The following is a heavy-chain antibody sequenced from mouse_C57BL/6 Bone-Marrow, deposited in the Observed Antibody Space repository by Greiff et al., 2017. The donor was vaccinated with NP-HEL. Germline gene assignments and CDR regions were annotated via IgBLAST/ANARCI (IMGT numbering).Heavy chain of an antibody. J-gene: IGHJ2*01. Sequence: VKLVESGAELVKPGASVKISCKASGYAFSSYWMNWVKQRPGKGLEWIGQIYPGDGDTNYNGKFKGKATLTADKSSSTAYMQLSSLTSEDSAVYFCATIYYGNYSDYWGQGTTLTVSS. V-gene: IGHV1-80*01. CDR1: GYAFSSYW. CDR3: ATIYYGNYSDY. D-gene: IGHD2-1*01. CDR2: IYPGDGDT.